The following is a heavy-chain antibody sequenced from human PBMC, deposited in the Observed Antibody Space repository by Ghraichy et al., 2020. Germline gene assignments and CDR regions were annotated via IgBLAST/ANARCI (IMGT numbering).Heavy chain of an antibody. CDR2: ISGNGKDK. CDR1: GFTFVSHA. CDR3: AKAYESTGWGYERAFDA. V-gene: IGHV3-23*01. Sequence: GGSLRLSCAASGFTFVSHAMSWVRQAPGKGLEWVSAISGNGKDKYDADSVKGRFTISRDNSKNNLYLQMNSLRVEDTATYYCAKAYESTGWGYERAFDAWGQGTMVTVSS. J-gene: IGHJ3*01. D-gene: IGHD5-12*01.